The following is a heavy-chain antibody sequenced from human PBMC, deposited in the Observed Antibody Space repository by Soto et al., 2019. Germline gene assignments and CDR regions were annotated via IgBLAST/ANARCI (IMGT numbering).Heavy chain of an antibody. CDR2: ISVHNGNT. D-gene: IGHD3-3*02. CDR1: GYTFTTYI. J-gene: IGHJ4*02. CDR3: ARGSENLASRQPRYFYDF. Sequence: ASVKVACKASGYTFTTYIINWVRQAPGQGLEWMGWISVHNGNTHYAQKLQGRVTVTTDTSTNTAYMELRSLKSDDTAIYYCARGSENLASRQPRYFYDFRAQGTLDTGSA. V-gene: IGHV1-18*01.